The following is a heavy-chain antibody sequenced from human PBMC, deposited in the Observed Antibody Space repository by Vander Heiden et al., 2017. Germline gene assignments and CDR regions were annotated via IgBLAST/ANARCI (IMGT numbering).Heavy chain of an antibody. D-gene: IGHD6-13*01. CDR1: GFTFSSYE. Sequence: EVQLVESGGGLVEPGGSLRLSCAASGFTFSSYEMNWVRQAPGKGLEWGSYISTSGSMIHYTDSVKGRFINSRDNAKNSLYLQMNSLRAEDTAVYYCAREVAAAGISYGLDVWGQGTTVTVSS. V-gene: IGHV3-48*03. CDR2: ISTSGSMI. J-gene: IGHJ6*02. CDR3: AREVAAAGISYGLDV.